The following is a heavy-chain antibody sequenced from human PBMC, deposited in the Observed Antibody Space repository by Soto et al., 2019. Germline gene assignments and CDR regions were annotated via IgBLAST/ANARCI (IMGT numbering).Heavy chain of an antibody. D-gene: IGHD2-2*01. CDR3: ARGRRSSTKVDY. CDR1: GGSISSGGYY. V-gene: IGHV4-31*03. CDR2: INCSGSN. Sequence: SETLSLTCTVSGGSISSGGYYWSWIRQHPGKGLVWVGYINCSGSNYYNPSLKSRVTVSVDTSKNQFSLLLSSVTAADTAVYYCARGRRSSTKVDYWGQGTLVTVSS. J-gene: IGHJ4*02.